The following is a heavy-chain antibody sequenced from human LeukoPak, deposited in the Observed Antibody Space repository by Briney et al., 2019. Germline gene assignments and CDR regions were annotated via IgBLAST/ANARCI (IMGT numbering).Heavy chain of an antibody. CDR1: GWSFNDYY. V-gene: IGHV4-34*01. CDR3: ARGQVPAARGYNWFDP. D-gene: IGHD2-2*01. CDR2: TNARGDT. Sequence: SETLSLTCAVYGWSFNDYYWNWLRQPPGKGLEWIGETNARGDTNFNPSLKSRVTISVDTSKSQFSLRLTSMIAADTAVYYCARGQVPAARGYNWFDPWGQGTLVTVSS. J-gene: IGHJ5*02.